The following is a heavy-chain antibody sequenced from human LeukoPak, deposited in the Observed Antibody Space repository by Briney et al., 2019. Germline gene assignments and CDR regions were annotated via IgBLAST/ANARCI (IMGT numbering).Heavy chain of an antibody. J-gene: IGHJ4*02. CDR1: GYTFTGYY. CDR3: AITLGPTTSDY. CDR2: INPNGGGT. V-gene: IGHV1-2*02. Sequence: ASVKVSCKASGYTFTGYYMHWVRQAAGQGLEWMGWINPNGGGTNYAQKFQGRVTLTRDTSISTAYMYLSRLRSDDTAVYYCAITLGPTTSDYWGQGTLVTVSS. D-gene: IGHD1-26*01.